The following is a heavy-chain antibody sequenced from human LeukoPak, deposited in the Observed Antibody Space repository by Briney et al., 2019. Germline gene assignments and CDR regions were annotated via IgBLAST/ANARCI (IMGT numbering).Heavy chain of an antibody. CDR3: ARGKAEYYDFWSGTIFDY. J-gene: IGHJ4*02. Sequence: PSETLSLTCTVSGGSISSYYWSWIRQPPGKGLEGIGYIYYSGSTNYNPSLKSRVTISVDTSKTQFSLKLSSVTAADTAVYYCARGKAEYYDFWSGTIFDYWGQGTLVTVSS. V-gene: IGHV4-59*01. CDR1: GGSISSYY. D-gene: IGHD3-3*01. CDR2: IYYSGST.